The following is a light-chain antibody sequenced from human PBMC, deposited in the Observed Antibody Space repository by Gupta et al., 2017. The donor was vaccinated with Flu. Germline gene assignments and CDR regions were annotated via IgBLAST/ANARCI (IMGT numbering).Light chain of an antibody. CDR3: QQHGTSPIT. CDR2: GAS. J-gene: IGKJ5*01. CDR1: QSVRSS. Sequence: EIVLTQSPGILSLSPGESATLSCRASQSVRSSLAWYQRKPGQAPRLLIYGASSRAHGIPDRFSGSGSGTDFTLTINRVEPEDFAVYFCQQHGTSPITFGQGTRLE. V-gene: IGKV3-20*01.